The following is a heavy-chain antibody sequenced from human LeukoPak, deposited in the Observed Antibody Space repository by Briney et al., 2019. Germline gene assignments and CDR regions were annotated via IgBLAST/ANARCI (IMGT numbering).Heavy chain of an antibody. J-gene: IGHJ4*02. CDR1: GFTFSSYS. CDR2: ISSSSSYI. CDR3: ARGGGELVDWLGDY. Sequence: GGSLRLSCAASGFTFSSYSVNWVRQAPGKGLELVSSISSSSSYIYYADSVKGRFTISRDNAKNSLYLQMNSLRAEDTAVYYCARGGGELVDWLGDYWGQGTLVTVSS. V-gene: IGHV3-21*01. D-gene: IGHD6-13*01.